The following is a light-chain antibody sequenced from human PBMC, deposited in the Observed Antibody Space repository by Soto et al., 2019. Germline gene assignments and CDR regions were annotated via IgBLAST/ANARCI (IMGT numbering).Light chain of an antibody. Sequence: CVLTQPPSVSGAAGQKITISCTGSSSNIGAGYDVHWYRQFPGAAPKLLISGDNNRPSGVPDRFSGSKSGTSASLAITGLQAEDEADYYCQSYDSSLSRVFGTGTKVTVL. CDR2: GDN. J-gene: IGLJ1*01. CDR1: SSNIGAGYD. CDR3: QSYDSSLSRV. V-gene: IGLV1-40*01.